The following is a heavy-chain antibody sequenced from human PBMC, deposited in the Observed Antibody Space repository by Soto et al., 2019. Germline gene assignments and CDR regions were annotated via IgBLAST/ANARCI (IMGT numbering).Heavy chain of an antibody. D-gene: IGHD1-26*01. Sequence: SETLSLTCTVSGGSISSYYWSWIRQPPGKGLEWIGYIYYSGSTNYNPSLKSRVTISVDTSKNQFSLKLSSVTAADTTVYYCARRYSGSYAYFDYWGQGTLVTVSS. CDR3: ARRYSGSYAYFDY. J-gene: IGHJ4*02. CDR2: IYYSGST. V-gene: IGHV4-59*08. CDR1: GGSISSYY.